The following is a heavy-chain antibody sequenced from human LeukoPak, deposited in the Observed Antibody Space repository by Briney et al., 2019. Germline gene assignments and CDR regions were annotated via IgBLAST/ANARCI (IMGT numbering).Heavy chain of an antibody. D-gene: IGHD6-6*01. Sequence: GASVKVSCKASGGTFSSYAISWVRQAPGQGLEWMGGIIPIFGTANYAQKFQGRVTITADESTSTAYMELSSLRSEDTAVYYCARGQQIYYSSSPLAAFDTWGQGTMVTVSS. CDR2: IIPIFGTA. J-gene: IGHJ3*02. CDR3: ARGQQIYYSSSPLAAFDT. V-gene: IGHV1-69*13. CDR1: GGTFSSYA.